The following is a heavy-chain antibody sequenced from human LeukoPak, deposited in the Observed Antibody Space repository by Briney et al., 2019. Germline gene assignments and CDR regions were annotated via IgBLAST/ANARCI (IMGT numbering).Heavy chain of an antibody. J-gene: IGHJ4*02. CDR3: ARASSYYGSGSYYYFDY. V-gene: IGHV3-13*01. D-gene: IGHD3-10*01. Sequence: PGGSLRLSCAASGFTFSSYDMHWVRQATGKGLEWVSAIGTAGDTYYPGSVKGRFTISRENAKNSLYLQMNSLRAGDTAVYYCARASSYYGSGSYYYFDYWGQGTLVTVSS. CDR1: GFTFSSYD. CDR2: IGTAGDT.